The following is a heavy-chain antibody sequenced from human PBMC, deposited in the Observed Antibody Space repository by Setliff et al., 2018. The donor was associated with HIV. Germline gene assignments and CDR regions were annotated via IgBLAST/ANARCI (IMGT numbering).Heavy chain of an antibody. Sequence: PSETLSLTCTVSGGSISSGGYYWSWIRQHPGKGLEWIGYIYYSGSTYYNTSLKGRVAMSVDRSKNQFSLKLNSVTAADTAVYYCARARGSVAYINTFDSWGQGTLVTVSS. CDR2: IYYSGST. CDR3: ARARGSVAYINTFDS. CDR1: GGSISSGGYY. D-gene: IGHD3-16*01. J-gene: IGHJ4*02. V-gene: IGHV4-31*03.